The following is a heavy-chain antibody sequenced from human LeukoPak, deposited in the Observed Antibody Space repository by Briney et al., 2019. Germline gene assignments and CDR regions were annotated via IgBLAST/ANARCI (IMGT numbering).Heavy chain of an antibody. CDR2: IYTSGST. CDR1: GGSISTGHYY. Sequence: PSETLSLTCTVSGGSISTGHYYWSWIRQPAGKGLEWLGRIYTSGSTDYNPSLKQRVTISIDTSRNQFSLNLNSVTATDTAVYYCARGLTGDYVLSWGQGTLVTVSS. J-gene: IGHJ4*02. V-gene: IGHV4-61*02. D-gene: IGHD1-14*01. CDR3: ARGLTGDYVLS.